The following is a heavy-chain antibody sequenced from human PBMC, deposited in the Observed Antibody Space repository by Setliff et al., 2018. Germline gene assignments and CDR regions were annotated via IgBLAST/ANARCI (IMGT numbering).Heavy chain of an antibody. CDR1: GYTFTSYY. V-gene: IGHV1-46*01. Sequence: ASVKVSCKASGYTFTSYYMHWVRQAPGQGLEWMGIINPSGGSTSYAQKFQGRVTMTTDTSTSTAYMELRSLRSDDTAVYYCARDRWAVAGTGKFDYWGQGTLVTVSS. D-gene: IGHD6-19*01. CDR2: INPSGGST. J-gene: IGHJ4*02. CDR3: ARDRWAVAGTGKFDY.